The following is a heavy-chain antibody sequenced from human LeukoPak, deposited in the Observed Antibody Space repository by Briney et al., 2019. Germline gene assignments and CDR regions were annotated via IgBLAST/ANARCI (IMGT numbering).Heavy chain of an antibody. CDR2: IYYSGST. Sequence: SETLSLTCTVSGGSISSSSYYWGWIRQPPGKGLEWIGSIYYSGSTYYNPSLKSRVTISVDTSKNQFSLKLSSVTAADTAVYYCARLHYDFWSGYIEWGQGTLVTVSS. J-gene: IGHJ4*02. CDR3: ARLHYDFWSGYIE. D-gene: IGHD3-3*01. V-gene: IGHV4-39*01. CDR1: GGSISSSSYY.